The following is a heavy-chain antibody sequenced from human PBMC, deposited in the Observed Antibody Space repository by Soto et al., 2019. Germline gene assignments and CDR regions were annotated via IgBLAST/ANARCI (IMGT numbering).Heavy chain of an antibody. Sequence: VASVKVSCKASGYTFTGYYMHWVRQAPGQGLEWMGWINPNSGGTNYAQKFQGRVTMTRDTSISTAYMELSRLRSDDTAVYYCARDQGGQSGNFIFDHWGQGALVTVSS. D-gene: IGHD1-26*01. CDR2: INPNSGGT. V-gene: IGHV1-2*02. CDR3: ARDQGGQSGNFIFDH. J-gene: IGHJ4*02. CDR1: GYTFTGYY.